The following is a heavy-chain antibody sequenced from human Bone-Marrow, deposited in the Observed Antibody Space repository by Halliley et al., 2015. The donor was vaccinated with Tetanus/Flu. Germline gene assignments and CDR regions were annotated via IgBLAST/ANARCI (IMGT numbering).Heavy chain of an antibody. J-gene: IGHJ4*02. Sequence: LDWLANINYDGSEINYVDSVRGRFTIPRDNTQNLLYLEMNSLRGEDTARYYCAREGAGLDYWGQGTLVTVSS. V-gene: IGHV3-7*04. CDR2: INYDGSEI. CDR3: AREGAGLDY.